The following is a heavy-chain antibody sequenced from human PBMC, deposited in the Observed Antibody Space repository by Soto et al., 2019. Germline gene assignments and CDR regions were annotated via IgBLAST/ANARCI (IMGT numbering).Heavy chain of an antibody. CDR1: GYAFTSYD. J-gene: IGHJ6*02. V-gene: IGHV1-8*01. D-gene: IGHD6-13*01. CDR2: MNPNSGDT. CDR3: AFVSSCFVGYGMDV. Sequence: QVQLVQSGAEVKKPGASVKVSCKASGYAFTSYDIQWVRQATGQGLEWMGWMNPNSGDTGYAQKFEVRVTMTRDTSISTAYMEVGSLTSEDTAVYYCAFVSSCFVGYGMDVWGQGTTVIVSS.